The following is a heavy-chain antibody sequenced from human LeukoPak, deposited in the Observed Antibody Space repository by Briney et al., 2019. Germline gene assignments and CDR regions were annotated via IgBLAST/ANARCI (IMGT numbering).Heavy chain of an antibody. CDR3: ARHVNIIAAADDAFDI. J-gene: IGHJ3*02. V-gene: IGHV4-59*08. CDR1: GASISTYY. CDR2: IYYSGST. D-gene: IGHD6-6*01. Sequence: SETLSLTCTVSGASISTYYWSWIRQPPGKGLQWIGYIYYSGSTNYNPSLKSRVTISVDTSENQFSLKLNSVTAADTAVYYCARHVNIIAAADDAFDIWGQGTMVTVSS.